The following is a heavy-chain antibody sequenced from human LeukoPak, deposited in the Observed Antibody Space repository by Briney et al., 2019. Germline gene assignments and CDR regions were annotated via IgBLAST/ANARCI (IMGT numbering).Heavy chain of an antibody. D-gene: IGHD2/OR15-2a*01. CDR2: XXSKAYGGTT. Sequence: GGSLRLSCFASGFIFGDHAMSWVRQAPGKGLXXXXXXXSKAYGGTTEYAASVEGRFTISRDDSRGIAYLQMNSLKTEDTAFYYCTRGPILLWIHNGMDVWGPGTTVTVSS. CDR1: GFIFGDHA. CDR3: TRGPILLWIHNGMDV. V-gene: IGHV3-49*04. J-gene: IGHJ6*02.